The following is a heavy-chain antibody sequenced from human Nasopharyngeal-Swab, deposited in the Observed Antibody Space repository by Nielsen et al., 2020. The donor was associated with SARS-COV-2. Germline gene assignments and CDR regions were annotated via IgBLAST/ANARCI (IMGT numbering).Heavy chain of an antibody. CDR3: ARGRYYYDFWSGPSPNTWFDP. J-gene: IGHJ5*02. Sequence: ASVKVSCKASGYTFTSYGISWVRQAPGQGLEWMGWISAYNGNTNYAQKLQGRVTMTTDTSTSTAYMELRSLRSDDTAVYYCARGRYYYDFWSGPSPNTWFDPWGQGTLVTVSS. D-gene: IGHD3-3*01. CDR1: GYTFTSYG. V-gene: IGHV1-18*01. CDR2: ISAYNGNT.